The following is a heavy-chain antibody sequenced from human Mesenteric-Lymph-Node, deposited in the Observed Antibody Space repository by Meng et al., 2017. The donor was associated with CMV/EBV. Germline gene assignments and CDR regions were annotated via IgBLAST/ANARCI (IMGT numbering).Heavy chain of an antibody. J-gene: IGHJ4*02. CDR1: GFTFSSYA. D-gene: IGHD3-22*01. CDR3: ARDHGIGNYYDSSGLFDY. Sequence: GESLKISCAASGFTFSSYAMHWVRQAPGKGLEWVAVISYDGSNKYYADSVKGRFTISRDNSKNTLYLQMNSLRAEDTAVYYCARDHGIGNYYDSSGLFDYWGQGTLVTVSS. CDR2: ISYDGSNK. V-gene: IGHV3-30*04.